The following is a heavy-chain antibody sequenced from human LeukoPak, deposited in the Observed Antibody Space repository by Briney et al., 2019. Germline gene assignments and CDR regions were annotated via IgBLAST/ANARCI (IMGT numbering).Heavy chain of an antibody. CDR3: AAVPPHHYYGMDV. D-gene: IGHD2-2*01. CDR1: GFTFSSYA. Sequence: GGSLRLSCAASGFTFSSYAMHWVRQAPGKGLEWVAVISYDGSNKYYADSVKGRFTISRDNSKNTLYLQMNSLRAEDTAVYYCAAVPPHHYYGMDVWGQGTTVTVSS. J-gene: IGHJ6*02. V-gene: IGHV3-30-3*01. CDR2: ISYDGSNK.